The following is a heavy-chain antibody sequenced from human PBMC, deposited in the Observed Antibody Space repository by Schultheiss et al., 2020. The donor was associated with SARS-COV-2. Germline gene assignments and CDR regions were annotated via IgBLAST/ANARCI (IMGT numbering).Heavy chain of an antibody. CDR2: INQSGST. D-gene: IGHD6-13*01. Sequence: SETLSLTCAVYGGSFSGYYWSWIRQPPGKGLEWIGEINQSGSTNYNPSLKSRVTISVDTSKNQFSLKLSSVTAADTAVYYCARSKQQLGYWYFDLWGRGTLVTVSS. V-gene: IGHV4-34*01. J-gene: IGHJ2*01. CDR3: ARSKQQLGYWYFDL. CDR1: GGSFSGYY.